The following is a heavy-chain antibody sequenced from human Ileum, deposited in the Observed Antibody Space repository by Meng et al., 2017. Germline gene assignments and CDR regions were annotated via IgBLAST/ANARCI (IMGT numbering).Heavy chain of an antibody. Sequence: QVQLQQWGAGLVKPSETLSLTGAAYGGSVSGYYWSWIRQPPGKGLEWIGEIFHTGNTNYNPSLQSRVSLSIDKSKNQFSLKVISVTAADTAVYYCVNYCSGGKCSPNEKTQHWGQGTLVTVPS. V-gene: IGHV4-34*12. CDR1: GGSVSGYY. D-gene: IGHD2-15*01. J-gene: IGHJ1*01. CDR2: IFHTGNT. CDR3: VNYCSGGKCSPNEKTQH.